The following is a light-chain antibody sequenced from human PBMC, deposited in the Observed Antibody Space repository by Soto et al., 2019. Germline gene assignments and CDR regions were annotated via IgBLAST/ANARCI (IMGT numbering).Light chain of an antibody. CDR2: EVN. CDR1: SSDVGGYNY. Sequence: QSALTQPPSASGSPGQSVTISCTGTSSDVGGYNYVSWYQRHPGKAPKLMIYEVNKRPSGVPDRFSGSKSGNTASLTVSGRQTEDEADYYCSSDAGSNNLVFGGGTQLTVL. J-gene: IGLJ2*01. CDR3: SSDAGSNNLV. V-gene: IGLV2-8*01.